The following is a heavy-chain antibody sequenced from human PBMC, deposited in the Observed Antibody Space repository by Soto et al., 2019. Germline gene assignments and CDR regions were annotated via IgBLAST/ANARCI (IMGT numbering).Heavy chain of an antibody. CDR3: ARGAMATVTTITNFDL. CDR2: IIPIFGTP. Sequence: QVHLVQSGAEVKKPGSSVKVSCKASGGTFSSYAISWVRQAPGQGLEWMGGIIPIFGTPNYAQKLRGRVTITADESSTTTYMALSSLRSEDTAVYYCARGAMATVTTITNFDLWGRGTLVTVSS. D-gene: IGHD4-4*01. J-gene: IGHJ2*01. V-gene: IGHV1-69*12. CDR1: GGTFSSYA.